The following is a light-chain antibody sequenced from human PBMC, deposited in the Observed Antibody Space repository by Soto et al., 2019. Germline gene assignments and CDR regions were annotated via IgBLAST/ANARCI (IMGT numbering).Light chain of an antibody. Sequence: EIVMTQSPATLSVSPGERATLSCRASQRVSSNLAWYQQKPGQAPRLLIYGASTRATGIPARFSGSGSGTEFTLTISSLQSEDFAVYYCQEYNNWPVPFAQGTRLAI. CDR1: QRVSSN. CDR3: QEYNNWPVP. J-gene: IGKJ5*01. CDR2: GAS. V-gene: IGKV3-15*01.